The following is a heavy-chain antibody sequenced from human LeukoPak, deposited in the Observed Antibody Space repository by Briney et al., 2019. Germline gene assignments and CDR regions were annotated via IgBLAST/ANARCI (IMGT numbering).Heavy chain of an antibody. D-gene: IGHD6-19*01. CDR1: GFTFSSYS. J-gene: IGHJ4*02. CDR3: ARGSSGWYPYYFDY. Sequence: GGSLRLSCAASGFTFSSYSMSWVRQAPGKGLEWVSSISTSSSYIYYADSVKGRSTISRENAKNSLYLQMNSLRAGDTAVYYCARGSSGWYPYYFDYWGQGTLVTVSS. V-gene: IGHV3-21*01. CDR2: ISTSSSYI.